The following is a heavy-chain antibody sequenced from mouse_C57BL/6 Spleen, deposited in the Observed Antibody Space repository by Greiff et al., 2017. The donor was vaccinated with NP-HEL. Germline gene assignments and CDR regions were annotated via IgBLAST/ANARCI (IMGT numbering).Heavy chain of an antibody. Sequence: QVQLQQSGAELVMPGASVKLSCKASGYTFTSYWMHWVKQRPGQGLEWIGEIDPSDSYTNYNQKFKGKSTLTVDKSSSTAYMQLSSLTSEDSAVYYCARNEELGSFDYWGQGTTLTVSS. J-gene: IGHJ2*01. CDR1: GYTFTSYW. D-gene: IGHD4-1*01. V-gene: IGHV1-69*01. CDR3: ARNEELGSFDY. CDR2: IDPSDSYT.